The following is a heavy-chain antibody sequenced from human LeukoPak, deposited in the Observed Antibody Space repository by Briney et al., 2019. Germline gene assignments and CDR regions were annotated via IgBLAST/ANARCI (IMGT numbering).Heavy chain of an antibody. J-gene: IGHJ4*02. CDR1: GFTFSDYY. D-gene: IGHD3-10*01. CDR2: ISSSSSYT. V-gene: IGHV3-11*06. CDR3: ARVPYYYGSGSYYSGYYFDY. Sequence: GGSLRLSCAASGFTFSDYYMSWIRQAPGKGLEWVSYISSSSSYTNYADSVKGRFTISRDNAKNSLYLQMNGLRAEDTAVYYCARVPYYYGSGSYYSGYYFDYWGQGTLVTVSS.